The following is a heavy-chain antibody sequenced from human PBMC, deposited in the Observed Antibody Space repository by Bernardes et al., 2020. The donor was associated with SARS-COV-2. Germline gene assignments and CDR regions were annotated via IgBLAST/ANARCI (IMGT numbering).Heavy chain of an antibody. V-gene: IGHV5-51*01. Sequence: ESLKISCKGSGYSFTSHWIGWVRQVPGKGLEWMGIIYPADSDTRYSPSFQGQVSMSVDKSINTAYLQWRGLKASDTAMFYCARLFGDYERFIDYWGQGTLVTVSS. CDR3: ARLFGDYERFIDY. CDR2: IYPADSDT. CDR1: GYSFTSHW. J-gene: IGHJ4*02. D-gene: IGHD4-17*01.